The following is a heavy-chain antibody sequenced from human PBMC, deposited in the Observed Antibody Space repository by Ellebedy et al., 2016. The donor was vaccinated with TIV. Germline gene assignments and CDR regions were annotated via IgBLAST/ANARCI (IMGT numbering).Heavy chain of an antibody. V-gene: IGHV1-69*13. CDR3: ARAVRDSGYVVGYYYYYGMDV. D-gene: IGHD5-12*01. Sequence: AASVKVSCKASGGTFSSYAISWVRQAPGQGLEWMGGIIPIFGTANYAQKFQGRVTITADESTSTAYMELSSLRSEDTAVYYCARAVRDSGYVVGYYYYYGMDVWGQGTTVTVSS. CDR2: IIPIFGTA. J-gene: IGHJ6*02. CDR1: GGTFSSYA.